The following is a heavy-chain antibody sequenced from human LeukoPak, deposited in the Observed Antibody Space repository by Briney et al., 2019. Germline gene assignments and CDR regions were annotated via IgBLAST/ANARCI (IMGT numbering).Heavy chain of an antibody. D-gene: IGHD5-18*01. CDR3: AMQLWSPGY. V-gene: IGHV3-23*01. J-gene: IGHJ4*02. Sequence: PGGSLRLSCAASGFTFSSYAMSWVRQAPGKRLEWVSTISNSGGSTHYADSVKGRFTISRDNSKNTLYLQINSLRAEDTAVYYCAMQLWSPGYWGQGTLVTVSA. CDR2: ISNSGGST. CDR1: GFTFSSYA.